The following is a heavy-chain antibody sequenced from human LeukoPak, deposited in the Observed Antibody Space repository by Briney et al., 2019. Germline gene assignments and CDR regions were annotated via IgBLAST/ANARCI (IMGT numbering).Heavy chain of an antibody. J-gene: IGHJ4*02. D-gene: IGHD3-22*01. CDR1: GGSISSSSYY. Sequence: SETLSLTCTVSGGSISSSSYYWGWIRQPPGKGLEWIGSIYYSGSTYYNPSLKSRVTISVDTSKNQFSLKLSFVTAADTAVYYCARQANYDSSGYPFDYWGQGTLVTVSS. V-gene: IGHV4-39*01. CDR3: ARQANYDSSGYPFDY. CDR2: IYYSGST.